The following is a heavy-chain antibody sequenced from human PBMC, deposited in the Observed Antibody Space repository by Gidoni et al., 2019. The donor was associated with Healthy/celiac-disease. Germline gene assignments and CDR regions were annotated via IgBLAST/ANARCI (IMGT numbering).Heavy chain of an antibody. D-gene: IGHD3-3*01. V-gene: IGHV3-30*04. CDR2: ISYDGSNK. J-gene: IGHJ4*02. Sequence: QVQLVESGGGVVQPGRSLRLSCAASGFTFSSYAMHWVRQAPGKGLEWLAFISYDGSNKYYADSVKGRFTISRDNSKNTLYLQMNSLRAEDTAVYYCARAHTPGIFGVVLPFDYWGQGTLVTVSS. CDR1: GFTFSSYA. CDR3: ARAHTPGIFGVVLPFDY.